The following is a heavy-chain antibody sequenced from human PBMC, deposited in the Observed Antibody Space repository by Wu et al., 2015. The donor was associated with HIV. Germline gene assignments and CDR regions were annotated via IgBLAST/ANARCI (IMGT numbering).Heavy chain of an antibody. CDR3: ARSSITIFGYYGMDV. CDR1: GYSFSSYV. V-gene: IGHV1-18*01. CDR2: ISTYNGNT. D-gene: IGHD3-10*02. J-gene: IGHJ6*02. Sequence: QVLLVQSGSEMKKPGASVKVSCKASGYSFSSYVISWVRQAPGQGLEWMGWISTYNGNTNYAQKIQGRVTMTADTSTSTAYMEVRSLRSDDTAVYYCARSSITIFGYYGMDVWGQGTTVTVS.